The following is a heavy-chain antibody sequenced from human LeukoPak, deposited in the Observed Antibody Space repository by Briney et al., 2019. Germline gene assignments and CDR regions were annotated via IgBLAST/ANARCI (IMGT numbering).Heavy chain of an antibody. J-gene: IGHJ3*02. D-gene: IGHD3-3*01. V-gene: IGHV3-30*04. Sequence: PGGSLRLSCAASGITFTNYAIHWVRQAPGKGLEWVTSISYDGKDKYYTDSLRGRFTTSRDNSKNTVYLQMNSLRAEDTAIYYCARGVLKFLAWLPLDAFDIWGQGTRVTVSS. CDR1: GITFTNYA. CDR3: ARGVLKFLAWLPLDAFDI. CDR2: ISYDGKDK.